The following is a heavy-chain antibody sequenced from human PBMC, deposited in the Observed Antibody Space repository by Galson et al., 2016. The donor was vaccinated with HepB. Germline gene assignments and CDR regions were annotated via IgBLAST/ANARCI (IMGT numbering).Heavy chain of an antibody. CDR3: AKVLEHGRGDF. V-gene: IGHV3-23*01. Sequence: SLRLSCAASGFTFSTYATSWVRQAPGKGLEWLSVISGSGGGTKYADSVKGRFTISRDNSKNTLYLQMNSLRAEDTAIYYCAKVLEHGRGDFWGQGTLVTVSS. CDR2: ISGSGGGT. CDR1: GFTFSTYA. J-gene: IGHJ4*02. D-gene: IGHD3-3*01.